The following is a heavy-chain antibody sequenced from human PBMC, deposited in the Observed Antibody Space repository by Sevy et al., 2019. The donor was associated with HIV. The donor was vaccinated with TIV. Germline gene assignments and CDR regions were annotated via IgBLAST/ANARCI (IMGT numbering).Heavy chain of an antibody. V-gene: IGHV1-18*01. CDR1: SYTVGSYG. CDR2: ISTYNGNT. CDR3: ARGASISATTPDYFDY. D-gene: IGHD1-26*01. Sequence: ASVKVSCKASSYTVGSYGITWVRQAPGQGLEWMGWISTYNGNTKNSQKLQGRATLTTDTSTSTVYMELTNLRSDDTAVYFCARGASISATTPDYFDYWGQGTLVTVSS. J-gene: IGHJ4*02.